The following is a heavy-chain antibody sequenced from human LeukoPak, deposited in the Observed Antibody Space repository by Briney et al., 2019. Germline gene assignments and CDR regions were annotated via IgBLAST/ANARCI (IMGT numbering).Heavy chain of an antibody. D-gene: IGHD3-10*01. J-gene: IGHJ4*02. CDR2: INHSGST. Sequence: SETLSLTCAVYGGSFSGYYWSWIRQPPGKGLEWIGEINHSGSTNYNPSLKSRVTISVDTSKNQFSLKLRSVTAADTAVYYCASANGSGKTYRIDYWGQGTLVTVCS. V-gene: IGHV4-34*01. CDR3: ASANGSGKTYRIDY. CDR1: GGSFSGYY.